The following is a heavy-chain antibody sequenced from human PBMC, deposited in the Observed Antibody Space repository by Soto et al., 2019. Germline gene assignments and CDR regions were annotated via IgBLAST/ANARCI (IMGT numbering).Heavy chain of an antibody. J-gene: IGHJ3*02. V-gene: IGHV4-34*01. CDR2: INHSGST. CDR1: GGSFSGYY. Sequence: SETLSLTCAVYGGSFSGYYWSWIRQPPGKGLEWIGEINHSGSTNYNPSLKSRVTISVDTSKNQFSLKLSSVTAADTAVYYCARAPPYDYIWGSYRYSAFDIWGQGTMVTVSS. D-gene: IGHD3-16*02. CDR3: ARAPPYDYIWGSYRYSAFDI.